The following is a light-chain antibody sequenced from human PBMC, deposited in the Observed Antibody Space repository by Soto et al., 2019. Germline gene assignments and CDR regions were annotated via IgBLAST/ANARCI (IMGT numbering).Light chain of an antibody. CDR1: QSFSSW. V-gene: IGKV1-5*03. CDR2: KAS. CDR3: QQYNSYWT. Sequence: DIQMTQSPSTLSASGGDRVTITCRASQSFSSWLAWYQQKPGKAPNPLIYKASSLESGVPSRFSGSGSGTEFTLTISSLQPDDFATYYCQQYNSYWTFGQGTKVEIK. J-gene: IGKJ1*01.